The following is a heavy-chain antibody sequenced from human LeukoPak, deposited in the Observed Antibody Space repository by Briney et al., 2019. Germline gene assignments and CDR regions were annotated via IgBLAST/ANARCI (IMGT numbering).Heavy chain of an antibody. V-gene: IGHV3-21*04. Sequence: GGSLRLSCAASGFTFSSYNMNWVRQAPGKGLEWVSSITSSSNYIYYAHSVKGRFTISRDNAKNSLYLQMNSLRAEDTAVYYCAKGAEEGVVITSVYYYYMDVWGKGTTVTISS. J-gene: IGHJ6*03. CDR3: AKGAEEGVVITSVYYYYMDV. CDR1: GFTFSSYN. D-gene: IGHD3-22*01. CDR2: ITSSSNYI.